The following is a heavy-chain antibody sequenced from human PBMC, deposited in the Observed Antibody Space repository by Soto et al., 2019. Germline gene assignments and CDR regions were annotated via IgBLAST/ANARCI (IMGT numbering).Heavy chain of an antibody. Sequence: TSETLSLTCTVSGGSISSYYWSWIRQPPGKGLEWIGYIYYSGSTNYNPSLKSRVTISVDTSKNQFSLKLSSVTAADTAVYYCATFDYGDYEGYFDYWGQGTLVTVSS. V-gene: IGHV4-59*01. CDR3: ATFDYGDYEGYFDY. J-gene: IGHJ4*02. CDR1: GGSISSYY. D-gene: IGHD4-17*01. CDR2: IYYSGST.